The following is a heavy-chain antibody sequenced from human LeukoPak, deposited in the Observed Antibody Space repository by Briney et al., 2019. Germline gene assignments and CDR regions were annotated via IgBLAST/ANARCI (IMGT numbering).Heavy chain of an antibody. J-gene: IGHJ4*02. CDR3: AKETAMVRNAFDY. D-gene: IGHD5-18*01. Sequence: GGSLRLSCEGSGFTFSNYWMGWVRQAPGKGLQWVANIKTDGSEKYYVDSVKGRFTISRDNAKNSLYLQMNSLRAEDTAVYYCAKETAMVRNAFDYWGQGTLVTVSS. V-gene: IGHV3-7*03. CDR2: IKTDGSEK. CDR1: GFTFSNYW.